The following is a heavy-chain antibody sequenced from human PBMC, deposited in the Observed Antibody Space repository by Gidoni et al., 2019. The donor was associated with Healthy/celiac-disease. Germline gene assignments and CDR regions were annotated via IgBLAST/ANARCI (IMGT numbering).Heavy chain of an antibody. CDR2: IKSKTDGGTT. D-gene: IGHD2-8*01. CDR3: TTDGVGYGPPDY. CDR1: VFTFRNAW. Sequence: EVQLVESGGGLVKPGVSLRLSCAASVFTFRNAWMSWVRQAQGKGLEWVGRIKSKTDGGTTDYAAPVKGRFTISRDDSKNTLYLQMNSLKTEDTAVYYCTTDGVGYGPPDYWGQGTLVTVSS. J-gene: IGHJ4*02. V-gene: IGHV3-15*01.